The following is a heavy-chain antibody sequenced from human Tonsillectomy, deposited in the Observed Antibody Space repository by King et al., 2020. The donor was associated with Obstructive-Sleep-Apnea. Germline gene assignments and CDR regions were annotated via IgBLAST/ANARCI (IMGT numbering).Heavy chain of an antibody. CDR3: AKGPFDYDPFDS. D-gene: IGHD4/OR15-4a*01. CDR2: VSGNGGST. J-gene: IGHJ4*02. V-gene: IGHV3-23*04. Sequence: VQLVESGGGLVQPGGSLRLSCAASGFTFSSYAMMWVRQAPGKGLEWVSGVSGNGGSTYYADSVKGRFTISRDNSRKTAFLQMNSLRAEDTAVYFCAKGPFDYDPFDSWGQGTLVTVSS. CDR1: GFTFSSYA.